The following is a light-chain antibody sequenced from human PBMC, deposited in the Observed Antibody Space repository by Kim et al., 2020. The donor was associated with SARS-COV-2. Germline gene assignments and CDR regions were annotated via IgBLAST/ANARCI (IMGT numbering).Light chain of an antibody. Sequence: CLSPGERATLSCRSSQGISSSSAWYQQKPGQAPRGLIYGASARATGIPARFSGSGSGTEFTLTISNLQSEDFAVYYCQQYAYWRAFGQGTRLEIK. CDR1: QGISSS. CDR2: GAS. J-gene: IGKJ5*01. CDR3: QQYAYWRA. V-gene: IGKV3-15*01.